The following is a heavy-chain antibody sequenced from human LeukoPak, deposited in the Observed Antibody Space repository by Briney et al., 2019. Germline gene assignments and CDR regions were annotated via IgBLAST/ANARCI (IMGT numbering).Heavy chain of an antibody. V-gene: IGHV4-30-2*03. D-gene: IGHD6-6*01. CDR3: ARRNKMYSSSSENDY. CDR1: GGSISSGGYY. CDR2: IYHSGST. Sequence: PSETLSLTCTVSGGSISSGGYYWSWIRQPPGKGLEWIGYIYHSGSTYYNPSLKSRVTISVDTSKNQFSLKLSSVTAADTAVYYCARRNKMYSSSSENDYWGQGTLVTVSS. J-gene: IGHJ4*02.